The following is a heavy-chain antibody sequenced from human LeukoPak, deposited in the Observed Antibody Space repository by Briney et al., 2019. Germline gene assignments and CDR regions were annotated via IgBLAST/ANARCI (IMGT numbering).Heavy chain of an antibody. CDR3: ARGHFIAVAGIDY. CDR1: GGSISSGGYY. V-gene: IGHV4-31*03. CDR2: IYYSGST. D-gene: IGHD6-19*01. J-gene: IGHJ4*02. Sequence: SETLSLTCTVSGGSISSGGYYWSWIPQHPGKGLEWIGYIYYSGSTYYNPSLKSRVTISVDTSKNQFSLKLSSVTAADTAVYYCARGHFIAVAGIDYWGQGTLVTVSS.